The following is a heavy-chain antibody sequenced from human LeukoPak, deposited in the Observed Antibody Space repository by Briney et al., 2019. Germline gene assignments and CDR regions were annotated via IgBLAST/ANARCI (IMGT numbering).Heavy chain of an antibody. J-gene: IGHJ4*02. CDR1: GGSISSYY. CDR3: ARDRGYSYGYYDY. CDR2: VYHSGST. D-gene: IGHD5-18*01. V-gene: IGHV4-59*01. Sequence: SETLSLTCTVSGGSISSYYWSWIRQPAGKGLEWIGYVYHSGSTSYNPSLKSRVTISLDTSKNQFSLKLTSVTAADTAVYYCARDRGYSYGYYDYWGQGTLVTVSS.